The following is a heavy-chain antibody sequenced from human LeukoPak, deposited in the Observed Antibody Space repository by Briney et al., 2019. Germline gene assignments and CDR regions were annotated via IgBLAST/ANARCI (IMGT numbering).Heavy chain of an antibody. CDR2: FDPEDGET. CDR1: GYTLTELS. V-gene: IGHV1-24*01. CDR3: ATSSTLASPNAFDI. Sequence: ASVKVSCKVSGYTLTELSMHWVRQAPGKGLEWMGGFDPEDGETIYAQKFQGRVTMTEDTSTDTAYMELSSLRSEDTAVYYCATSSTLASPNAFDICGEGAMVTVSS. J-gene: IGHJ3*02. D-gene: IGHD2-2*01.